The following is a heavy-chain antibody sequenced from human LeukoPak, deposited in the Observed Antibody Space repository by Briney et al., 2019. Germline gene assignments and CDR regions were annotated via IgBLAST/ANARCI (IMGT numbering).Heavy chain of an antibody. CDR2: INSDGSIT. J-gene: IGHJ4*02. V-gene: IGHV3-74*01. CDR3: ANNDILTGYYPTPDY. D-gene: IGHD3-9*01. Sequence: PGGSLRLSCAASGFTFTTYWMHWVRQAPGKGLVWVSHINSDGSITSYADSVKGRFTISRDNAKNTLYLQMNSLRAEDTAVYYCANNDILTGYYPTPDYWGQGTLVTVSS. CDR1: GFTFTTYW.